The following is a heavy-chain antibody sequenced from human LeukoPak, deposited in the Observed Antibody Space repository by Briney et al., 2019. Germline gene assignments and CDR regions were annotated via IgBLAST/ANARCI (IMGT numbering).Heavy chain of an antibody. V-gene: IGHV3-33*01. CDR3: ARDPDLYGDSFFDF. D-gene: IGHD4-17*01. CDR2: IWYDGSHH. CDR1: GFTFSNYG. J-gene: IGHJ4*02. Sequence: GGSLRLSCAASGFTFSNYGFHWVRQAPGKGLEWVAVIWYDGSHHYYADSAKGRFTISRGNSKSTLYIQMDSLTAEDTAVYYCARDPDLYGDSFFDFWGQGTLVTVS.